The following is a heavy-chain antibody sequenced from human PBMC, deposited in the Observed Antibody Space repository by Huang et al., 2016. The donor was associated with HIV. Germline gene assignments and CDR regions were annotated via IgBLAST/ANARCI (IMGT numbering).Heavy chain of an antibody. CDR2: IKIDGRTK. V-gene: IGHV3-74*01. J-gene: IGHJ3*02. D-gene: IGHD2-15*01. CDR1: GFKFSNYW. CDR3: ARAGGFEI. Sequence: EEHLVESGGGLVQPGGSLRLCCEASGFKFSNYWMQWVRQDAGKGLMWVSRIKIDGRTKDYADSVKGRFTSSRDNAKNTLYLQMSSLTAEDTAIYYCARAGGFEIWGQGTVVTVSS.